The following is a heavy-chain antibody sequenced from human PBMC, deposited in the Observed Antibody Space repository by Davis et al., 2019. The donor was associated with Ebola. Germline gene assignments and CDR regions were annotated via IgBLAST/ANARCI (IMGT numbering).Heavy chain of an antibody. D-gene: IGHD3-3*01. CDR2: IIPISGIP. V-gene: IGHV1-69*13. Sequence: AASVKVSCKASGGAFSSYIVSWVRQAPGQGLEWMGGIIPISGIPSYAQKFQGRVTISADDSTSTVYMELTSLRSDDTAVYYCARDRKRTWTSYYDFWSGYYNTDYWGQGTLVTVSS. J-gene: IGHJ4*02. CDR3: ARDRKRTWTSYYDFWSGYYNTDY. CDR1: GGAFSSYI.